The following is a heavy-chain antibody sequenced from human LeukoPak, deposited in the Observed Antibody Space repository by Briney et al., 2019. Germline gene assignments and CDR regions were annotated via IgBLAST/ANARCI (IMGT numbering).Heavy chain of an antibody. CDR1: GFTVSSNY. Sequence: GGSLRLSCAASGFTVSSNYMSWVRQAPGKGLEWVSVIYSGGSTYYADSVKGRFTISRDNFKNTLYLQMNSLRAEDTAVYYCATARNTIFGFDYWGQGTLVTVSS. CDR2: IYSGGST. CDR3: ATARNTIFGFDY. V-gene: IGHV3-53*01. J-gene: IGHJ4*02. D-gene: IGHD3-3*01.